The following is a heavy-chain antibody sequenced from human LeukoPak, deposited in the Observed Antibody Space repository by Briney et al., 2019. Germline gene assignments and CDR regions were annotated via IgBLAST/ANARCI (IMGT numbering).Heavy chain of an antibody. CDR1: GGSISSGGYS. CDR2: INHSGST. CDR3: ARTPSIAAAGIFDY. Sequence: SETLSLTCAVSGGSISSGGYSWSWIRQPPGKGLEWIGYINHSGSTYYNPSLKSRVTISVDTSKNQFSLRLNSVTAADTGVYYCARTPSIAAAGIFDYWGQGILVTVSS. D-gene: IGHD6-13*01. J-gene: IGHJ4*02. V-gene: IGHV4-30-2*02.